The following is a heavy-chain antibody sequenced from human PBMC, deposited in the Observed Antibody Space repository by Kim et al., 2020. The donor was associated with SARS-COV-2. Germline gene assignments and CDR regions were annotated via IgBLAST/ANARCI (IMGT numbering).Heavy chain of an antibody. D-gene: IGHD3-3*01. Sequence: SVKVSCKASGGTFSSYAISWVRQAPGQGLEWMGGIIPIFGTANYAQKFQGRVTITADESTSTAYMELSSLRSEDTAVYYCARVKSEVYYDPHYYYGMDVWGQGTTVTVSS. V-gene: IGHV1-69*13. J-gene: IGHJ6*02. CDR1: GGTFSSYA. CDR2: IIPIFGTA. CDR3: ARVKSEVYYDPHYYYGMDV.